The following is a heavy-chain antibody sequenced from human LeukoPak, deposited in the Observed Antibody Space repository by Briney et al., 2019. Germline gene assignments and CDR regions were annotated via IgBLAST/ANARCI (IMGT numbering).Heavy chain of an antibody. J-gene: IGHJ5*02. CDR1: GGSISSYY. CDR3: ARRGMTTNWFDP. V-gene: IGHV4-59*08. D-gene: IGHD4-11*01. Sequence: SETLSLTCTVSGGSISSYYWSWIRQPPGKGLEWIGYIYYSGSTNYNPSLKSRVTISVDTSKNQFSLKLSSVTAADTAVYYCARRGMTTNWFDPWGQGTLVTVSS. CDR2: IYYSGST.